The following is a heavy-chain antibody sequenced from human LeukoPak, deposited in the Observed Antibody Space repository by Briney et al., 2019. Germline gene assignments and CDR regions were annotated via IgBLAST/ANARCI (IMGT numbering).Heavy chain of an antibody. CDR3: ARREGDAFDI. D-gene: IGHD1-26*01. V-gene: IGHV4-61*01. CDR1: GGSVSSSSYY. Sequence: PSETLSLTCTVSGGSVSSSSYYWSWIRQPPGKGLEWIGYIYYSGSTNYNPSLKSRVTISVDTSKNQFSLKLSSVTAADTAVYYCARREGDAFDIWGQGTMVTVSS. CDR2: IYYSGST. J-gene: IGHJ3*02.